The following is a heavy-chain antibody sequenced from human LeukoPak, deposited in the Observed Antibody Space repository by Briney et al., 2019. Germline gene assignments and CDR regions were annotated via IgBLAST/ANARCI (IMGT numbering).Heavy chain of an antibody. J-gene: IGHJ5*01. D-gene: IGHD3-9*01. V-gene: IGHV4-39*01. CDR1: GGSISSYY. Sequence: PSETLSLTCTVSGGSISSYYWAWIRQPPGKGLEWIGNVYSTGTTYYNASLRSRATISVDTSKNQFSLNLNSVTAADTAIYFCARLPTGYPNWFDSWGQGILVTVSS. CDR3: ARLPTGYPNWFDS. CDR2: VYSTGTT.